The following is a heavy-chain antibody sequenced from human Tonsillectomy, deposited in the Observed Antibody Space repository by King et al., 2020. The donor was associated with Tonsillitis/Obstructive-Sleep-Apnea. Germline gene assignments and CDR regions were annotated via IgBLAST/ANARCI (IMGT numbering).Heavy chain of an antibody. V-gene: IGHV4-34*01. D-gene: IGHD2-2*01. CDR1: GGSFSAYY. CDR3: ARGLQSPPEDIVVVPAAPITFDY. Sequence: VQLQQWGAGLLKPSETLSLTCAVYGGSFSAYYWSWIRQPPGKGLEWFGEINHSGSTNYNPSLKSRVTISVDTTKNQFALNLSSVTAADTAVYYCARGLQSPPEDIVVVPAAPITFDYWGQGTLVTVSS. CDR2: INHSGST. J-gene: IGHJ4*02.